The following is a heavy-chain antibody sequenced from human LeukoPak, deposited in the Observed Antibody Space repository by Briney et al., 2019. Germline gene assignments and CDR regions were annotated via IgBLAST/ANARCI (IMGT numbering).Heavy chain of an antibody. CDR3: GGASIVGGPRPAAFDI. V-gene: IGHV1-2*02. CDR2: INPNNGGT. Sequence: ASVKVSCKASGYTFTGYYMHWVRQAPGPGLEWMGLINPNNGGTNYAQKFQGRVTMTRETTISTAYMELSRLRSDETAGYYCGGASIVGGPRPAAFDIWGQGTVVTLSS. J-gene: IGHJ3*02. D-gene: IGHD1-26*01. CDR1: GYTFTGYY.